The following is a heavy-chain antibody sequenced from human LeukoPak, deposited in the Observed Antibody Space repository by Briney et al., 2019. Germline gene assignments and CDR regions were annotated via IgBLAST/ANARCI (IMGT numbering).Heavy chain of an antibody. Sequence: PGRSLRLSCAASGLTFSSYGMHWVRQAPGKGLEWVAVISYDGSNKYYADSVKSRFTISRDNSKNTLYLQMNSLRAEDTAVYYCAKAPGGVAAELDYWGQGTLVTVSS. CDR3: AKAPGGVAAELDY. CDR2: ISYDGSNK. V-gene: IGHV3-30*18. CDR1: GLTFSSYG. D-gene: IGHD6-13*01. J-gene: IGHJ4*02.